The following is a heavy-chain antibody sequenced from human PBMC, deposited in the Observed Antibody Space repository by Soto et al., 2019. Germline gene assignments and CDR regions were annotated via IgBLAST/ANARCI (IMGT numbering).Heavy chain of an antibody. Sequence: SVKVSCKASGGTFSSYAISWVRQAPGQGLEWMGGIIPIFGTANYAQTFQGRVTITADESTSTAYMELSSLRSEDTAVYYCAREGGRDIVLVPAAQSNGKDYYGMDVWGQGTTVTVSS. CDR3: AREGGRDIVLVPAAQSNGKDYYGMDV. V-gene: IGHV1-69*13. J-gene: IGHJ6*02. D-gene: IGHD2-2*01. CDR2: IIPIFGTA. CDR1: GGTFSSYA.